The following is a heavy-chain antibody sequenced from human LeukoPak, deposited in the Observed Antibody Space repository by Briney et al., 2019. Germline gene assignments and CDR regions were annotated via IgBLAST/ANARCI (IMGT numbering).Heavy chain of an antibody. CDR2: INQDGSEK. J-gene: IGHJ3*02. V-gene: IGHV3-7*01. CDR3: ARDHVTHGLVFGN. Sequence: PGGSLRLSCAAFGFTFSNYWMSWVRQAPGRGLEWVANINQDGSEKHCVDSLKGRFTISRDNAKNSLYLHVNSLRADDTAVYYCARDHVTHGLVFGNWGRGTMVTVSS. CDR1: GFTFSNYW. D-gene: IGHD3-16*01.